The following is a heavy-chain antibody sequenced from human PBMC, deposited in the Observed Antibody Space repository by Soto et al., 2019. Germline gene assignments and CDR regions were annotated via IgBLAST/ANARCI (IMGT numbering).Heavy chain of an antibody. CDR2: ISTGGSNT. J-gene: IGHJ5*02. D-gene: IGHD2-15*01. Sequence: EVQLLESGGGLVRPGVSLRVSCEGSGFSFGRSSMIWVRQAPGKGLEWVATISTGGSNTYFPDSTKDRFDSSRDNFKNTVFLHLHSLRVEATAVYYCVKREDNGGFLDRWGRGTLVTVSS. V-gene: IGHV3-23*01. CDR1: GFSFGRSS. CDR3: VKREDNGGFLDR.